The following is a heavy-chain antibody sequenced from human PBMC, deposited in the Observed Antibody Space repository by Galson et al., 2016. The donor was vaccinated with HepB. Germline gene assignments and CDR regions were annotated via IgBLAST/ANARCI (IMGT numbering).Heavy chain of an antibody. D-gene: IGHD6-19*01. CDR2: IFQTGTT. Sequence: SETLSLTCAVSGDSIGSGHWWSWVRQPPGKGLEWIAEIFQTGTTHYNPSLDSRVTISMDKSNNRLSLGLNSVTAADTAMYYCARHTSVRGTRGFDLWGQGTMVTVSS. CDR1: GDSIGSGHW. J-gene: IGHJ3*01. V-gene: IGHV4-4*02. CDR3: ARHTSVRGTRGFDL.